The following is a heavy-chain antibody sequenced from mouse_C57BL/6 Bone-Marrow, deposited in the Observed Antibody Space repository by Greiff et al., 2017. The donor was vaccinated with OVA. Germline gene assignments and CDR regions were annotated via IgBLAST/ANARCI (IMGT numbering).Heavy chain of an antibody. V-gene: IGHV5-9*01. CDR3: ARQTGNYYFDY. D-gene: IGHD2-1*01. J-gene: IGHJ2*01. CDR1: GFTFSSYT. CDR2: ISGGGGNT. Sequence: EVMLVESGGGLVKPGGSLKLSCAASGFTFSSYTMSWVRQTPEKRLEWVATISGGGGNTYYPDSVKGRFTISRDNAKNTLYLQMSSLRSEDTALYYCARQTGNYYFDYWGQGTTLTVSS.